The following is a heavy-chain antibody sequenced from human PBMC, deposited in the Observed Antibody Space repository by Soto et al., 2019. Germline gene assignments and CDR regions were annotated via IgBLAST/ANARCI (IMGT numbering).Heavy chain of an antibody. V-gene: IGHV4-39*01. D-gene: IGHD1-7*01. Sequence: PSETLSLTCTVSGGSISSSTYYWGWIRRPPGKGLEWIGTIYYTGSTYYNPSLKSRVTMSVDTSKDLFSLKLSSVTAADTAVYYCASHMTGTKSWPFDSWGQGTLVTVSS. CDR2: IYYTGST. CDR3: ASHMTGTKSWPFDS. J-gene: IGHJ4*02. CDR1: GGSISSSTYY.